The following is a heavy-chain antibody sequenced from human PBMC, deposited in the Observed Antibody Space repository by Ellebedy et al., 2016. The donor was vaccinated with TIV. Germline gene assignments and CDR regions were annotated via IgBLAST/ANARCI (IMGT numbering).Heavy chain of an antibody. Sequence: MPSETLSLTCAVYGGSFSGYYWIWIRQPPGKGLEWIGEITHSGSTNYNPSLKSRVTISVDTSKNQFSLKLSSVTAADTAVYYCARYYQHWGQGSLVTVSS. CDR3: ARYYQH. D-gene: IGHD3-10*01. V-gene: IGHV4-34*01. J-gene: IGHJ1*01. CDR1: GGSFSGYY. CDR2: ITHSGST.